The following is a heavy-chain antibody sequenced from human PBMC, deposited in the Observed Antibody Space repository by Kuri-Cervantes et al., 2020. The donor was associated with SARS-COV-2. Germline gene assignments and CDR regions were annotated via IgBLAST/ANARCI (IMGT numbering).Heavy chain of an antibody. J-gene: IGHJ3*02. CDR2: INHSGST. Sequence: SQTLSLTCAVYGGSFSGYYWSWIRQPPGKGLEWIGEINHSGSTNYNPSLKSRVTISVDTSKNQFSLKLSSVTAADTAVYYCARELDCSSTSCSSTKISPAAFDIWGHGTMVTVS. D-gene: IGHD2-2*01. V-gene: IGHV4-34*01. CDR3: ARELDCSSTSCSSTKISPAAFDI. CDR1: GGSFSGYY.